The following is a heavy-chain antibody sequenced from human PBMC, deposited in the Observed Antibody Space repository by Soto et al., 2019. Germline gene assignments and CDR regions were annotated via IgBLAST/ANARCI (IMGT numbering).Heavy chain of an antibody. CDR3: ARGSQYNGYAVWANWFDP. CDR2: IIPIFGTA. CDR1: GGTFSSYA. D-gene: IGHD5-12*01. V-gene: IGHV1-69*01. J-gene: IGHJ5*02. Sequence: QVQLVQSGAEVKKPGSSVKVSCKASGGTFSSYAISWVRQAPGQGLEWMGGIIPIFGTANYAQKFQGRVTITADESTSTAYMERSSLRSEDTAVYYCARGSQYNGYAVWANWFDPWGQGTLVTVSS.